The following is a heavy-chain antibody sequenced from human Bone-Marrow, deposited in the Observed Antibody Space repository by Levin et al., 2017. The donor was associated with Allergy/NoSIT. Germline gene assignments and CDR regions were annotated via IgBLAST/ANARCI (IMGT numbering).Heavy chain of an antibody. V-gene: IGHV3-30-3*01. CDR3: ARVGTSTRYYYYYGMDV. J-gene: IGHJ6*02. D-gene: IGHD2-2*01. Sequence: GESLKISCAASGFTFSSYAMHWVRQAPGKGLEWVAVISYDGSNKYYADSVKGRFTISRDNSKNTLYLQMNSLRAEDTAVYYCARVGTSTRYYYYYGMDVWGQGTTVTVSS. CDR1: GFTFSSYA. CDR2: ISYDGSNK.